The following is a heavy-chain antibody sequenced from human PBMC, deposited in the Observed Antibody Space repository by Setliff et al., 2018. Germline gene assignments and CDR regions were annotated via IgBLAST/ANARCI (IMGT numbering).Heavy chain of an antibody. D-gene: IGHD3-3*01. CDR1: GYSISSGYY. J-gene: IGHJ3*02. CDR3: ARHKAGITIFGVVINPDAFDI. V-gene: IGHV4-38-2*01. CDR2: IYHSGST. Sequence: NPSETLSLTCAVSGYSISSGYYWGWIRQPPGKGLEWIGSIYHSGSTYYNPSLKSRVTISVDTSKNQFSLKLSSVTAADTAVYYRARHKAGITIFGVVINPDAFDIWGQGTMVTVSS.